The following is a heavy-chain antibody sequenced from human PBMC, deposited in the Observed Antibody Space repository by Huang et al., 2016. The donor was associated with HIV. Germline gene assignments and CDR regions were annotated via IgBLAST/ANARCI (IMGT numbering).Heavy chain of an antibody. D-gene: IGHD3-22*01. CDR3: ATSTPMLGESGGWSGKVVITENIPYVD. J-gene: IGHJ4*02. CDR2: RVPMLCCG. CDR1: GDYFTSLP. Sequence: QVHLVQSGAEVKKPGSSVKVSCKASGDYFTSLPINWVRQAPGQGLEWVGGRVPMLCCGTYAQKFRGRVTISADESTSTSYMELSRLRSDDTAMYYCATSTPMLGESGGWSGKVVITENIPYVDWGQGTLVTVSS. V-gene: IGHV1-69*01.